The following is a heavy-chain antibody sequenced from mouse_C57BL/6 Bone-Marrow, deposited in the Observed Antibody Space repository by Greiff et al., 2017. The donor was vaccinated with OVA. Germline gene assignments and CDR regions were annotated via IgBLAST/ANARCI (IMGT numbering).Heavy chain of an antibody. CDR3: ARGVTTLRNAMDY. CDR1: GYSITSDY. CDR2: ISYSGST. V-gene: IGHV3-8*01. Sequence: EVKVVESGPGLAKPSQTLSLTCSVTGYSITSDYWNWIRKFPGNKLEYMGYISYSGSTYYNPSLKSRISITRDTSKNQYYLQLNSVTTEDTATYYCARGVTTLRNAMDYWGQGTSVTVSS. J-gene: IGHJ4*01. D-gene: IGHD2-2*01.